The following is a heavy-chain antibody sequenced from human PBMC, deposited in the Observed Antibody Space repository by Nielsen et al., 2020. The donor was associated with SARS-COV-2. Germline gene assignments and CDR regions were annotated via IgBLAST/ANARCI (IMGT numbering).Heavy chain of an antibody. V-gene: IGHV3-43*01. CDR2: ISWDGGST. Sequence: GESLKISCAASGFTFDDYTMHWVRQAPGKGLEWVSLISWDGGSTYYADSVKGRFTISRDNSKNSLYLQMNSLRTEDTALYYCAKSFFSGGGMDVWGQGTTVTVSS. CDR1: GFTFDDYT. J-gene: IGHJ6*02. D-gene: IGHD3-10*01. CDR3: AKSFFSGGGMDV.